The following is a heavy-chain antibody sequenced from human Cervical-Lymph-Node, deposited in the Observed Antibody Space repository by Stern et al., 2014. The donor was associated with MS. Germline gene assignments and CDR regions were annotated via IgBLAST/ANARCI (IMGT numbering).Heavy chain of an antibody. CDR3: ARHVQGFDY. V-gene: IGHV5-51*01. Sequence: VQLVQSGAEVKKPGESLKLSCKVSGYSFTIYYIAWVRQMPGKGLEPMGVIYRYDSDSQYSPSFQGQVTISADKSIATAYLQWSSLRASDTAMYYCARHVQGFDYWGQGTLVTVSS. J-gene: IGHJ4*02. CDR1: GYSFTIYY. CDR2: IYRYDSDS.